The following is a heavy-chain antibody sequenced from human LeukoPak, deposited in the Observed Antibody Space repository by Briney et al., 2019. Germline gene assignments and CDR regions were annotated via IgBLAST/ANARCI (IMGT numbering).Heavy chain of an antibody. J-gene: IGHJ6*03. CDR3: GSVALTHYYYYYMDV. CDR1: GYTFTSYG. CDR2: IIPIFGTA. Sequence: GASVKVSCKASGYTFTSYGISWVRQAPGQGLEWMGGIIPIFGTANYAQKFQGRVTITADESTSTAYMELSSLRSEDTAVYYCGSVALTHYYYYYMDVWGKGTTVTVSS. D-gene: IGHD4-23*01. V-gene: IGHV1-69*13.